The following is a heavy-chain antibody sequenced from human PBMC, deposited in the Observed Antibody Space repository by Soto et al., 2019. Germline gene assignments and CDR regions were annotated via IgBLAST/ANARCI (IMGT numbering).Heavy chain of an antibody. D-gene: IGHD3-3*01. CDR1: GGSFSSFS. V-gene: IGHV1-69*13. CDR2: IIPILGTA. J-gene: IGHJ4*02. CDR3: ARGTSYYDFWSPTDY. Sequence: SVKVSCKVSGGSFSSFSINWVRQAPGQRFEWMGGIIPILGTANFTQKFQDRVTFTADESTATAYMTLSSLRSEDTAVYYCARGTSYYDFWSPTDYWGQGTLVTVSS.